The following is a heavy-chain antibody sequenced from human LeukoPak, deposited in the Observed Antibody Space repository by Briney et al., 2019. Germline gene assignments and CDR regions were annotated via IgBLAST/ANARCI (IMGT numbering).Heavy chain of an antibody. CDR1: GYTFTGYY. CDR3: ATAELREERPFDY. D-gene: IGHD3-16*01. CDR2: FDPEDGET. Sequence: ASVKVSCKASGYTFTGYYMHWVRQAPGKGLEWMGGFDPEDGETIYAQKFQGRVTMTEDTSTDTAYMELSSLRSEDTAVYYCATAELREERPFDYWGQGTLVTVSS. J-gene: IGHJ4*02. V-gene: IGHV1-24*01.